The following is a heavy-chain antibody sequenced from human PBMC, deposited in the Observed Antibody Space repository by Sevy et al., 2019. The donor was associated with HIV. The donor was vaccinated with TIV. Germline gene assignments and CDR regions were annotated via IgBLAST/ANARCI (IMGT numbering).Heavy chain of an antibody. V-gene: IGHV3-23*01. J-gene: IGHJ3*02. CDR2: ISGAGGSK. CDR1: GFTFSSHD. CDR3: ARDLRSNFFDAFDI. D-gene: IGHD3-3*01. Sequence: GGSLRLSCAVSGFTFSSHDMTWVRQAPGKGLEWVSGISGAGGSKWYADSVKGRFAISRDNSKNTLYLQMNTLRTEDTAMYYCARDLRSNFFDAFDIWGQRTLVTVSS.